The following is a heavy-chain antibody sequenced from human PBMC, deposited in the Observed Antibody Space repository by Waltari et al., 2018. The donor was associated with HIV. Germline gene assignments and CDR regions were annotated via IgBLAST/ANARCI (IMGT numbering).Heavy chain of an antibody. J-gene: IGHJ2*01. CDR1: GFTFDDYA. CDR2: SSWNSGSI. V-gene: IGHV3-9*01. CDR3: AKGQTLYWYFDL. Sequence: EVQLVESGGGLVQPGRSLRLSCAASGFTFDDYAMHWVRQAPGKGLGWVSGSSWNSGSIGYADSVNGRFTISRYNAKNSLYLQMNSLRAEDTALYYCAKGQTLYWYFDLWGRGTLVTVSS.